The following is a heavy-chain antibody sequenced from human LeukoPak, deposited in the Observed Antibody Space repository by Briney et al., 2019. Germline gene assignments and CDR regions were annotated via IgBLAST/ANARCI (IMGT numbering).Heavy chain of an antibody. J-gene: IGHJ4*02. CDR1: GFTVSSNY. D-gene: IGHD6-13*01. Sequence: GGSLRLSCAASGFTVSSNYMSWVRQAPGKGLEWVSVIYSGGYTYYADSVKGRFTISRDNSKNTLYLQMNSLRAEDTAVYYCTRDYPPFYSSSWYVSSYWGQGTLVTVSS. CDR3: TRDYPPFYSSSWYVSSY. CDR2: IYSGGYT. V-gene: IGHV3-66*01.